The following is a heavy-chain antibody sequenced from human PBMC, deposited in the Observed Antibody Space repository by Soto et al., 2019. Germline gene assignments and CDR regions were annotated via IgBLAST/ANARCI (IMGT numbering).Heavy chain of an antibody. J-gene: IGHJ4*02. Sequence: EVQRLVSGGDLVQPGGCLRLSCVGSGFSFGIYAMSWVRQAPGRGPEWVSGLFGNGGGLDNAASVRGRFTISRDNSRNTYYLQMNNQREEDTDIYYCVKDRQPDGVWPFDHWGQGTLITVSS. V-gene: IGHV3-23*01. D-gene: IGHD2-8*01. CDR2: LFGNGGGL. CDR3: VKDRQPDGVWPFDH. CDR1: GFSFGIYA.